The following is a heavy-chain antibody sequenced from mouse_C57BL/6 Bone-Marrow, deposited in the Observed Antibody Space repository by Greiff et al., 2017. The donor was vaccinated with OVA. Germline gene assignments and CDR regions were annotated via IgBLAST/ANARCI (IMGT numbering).Heavy chain of an antibody. CDR1: GYTFTSYW. CDR3: ARGFITTVVATRLGAMDY. V-gene: IGHV1-61*01. J-gene: IGHJ4*01. Sequence: QVQLQQPGAELVRPGSSVKLSCKASGYTFTSYWMDWVKQRPGQGLEWIGNIYPSDSETHYNQKFKDKATLTVDKSSSTAYMQLSSLTSEDSAVYYCARGFITTVVATRLGAMDYWGQGTSVTVSS. CDR2: IYPSDSET. D-gene: IGHD1-1*01.